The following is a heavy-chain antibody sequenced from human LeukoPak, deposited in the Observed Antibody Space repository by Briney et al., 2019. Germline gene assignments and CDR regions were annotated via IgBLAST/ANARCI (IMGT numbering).Heavy chain of an antibody. CDR3: TRGAVNDYGGGQYFQY. Sequence: GGSLRLSCTASGFSFSRYAMSWVRQAPGKGLDWVGFIRANAYGGAEYAASVKDRFIISRDDSRNIAYLQMNSLKTEDTAVYCCTRGAVNDYGGGQYFQYWGQGTLVTVSS. CDR2: IRANAYGGA. V-gene: IGHV3-49*04. J-gene: IGHJ1*01. D-gene: IGHD4-23*01. CDR1: GFSFSRYA.